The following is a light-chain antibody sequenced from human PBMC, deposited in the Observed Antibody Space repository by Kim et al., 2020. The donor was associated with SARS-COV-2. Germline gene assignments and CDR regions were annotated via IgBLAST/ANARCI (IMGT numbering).Light chain of an antibody. J-gene: IGLJ1*01. CDR1: SSDVGGYNY. Sequence: SPGQSVTISCTGTSSDVGGYNYVSWYQQHPGKAPKLMIYDVSKRPSGVADRFSGSKSGNTASLTISGLQAEDEADYYCCSYAGSYVFGTGTKVTVL. V-gene: IGLV2-11*01. CDR3: CSYAGSYV. CDR2: DVS.